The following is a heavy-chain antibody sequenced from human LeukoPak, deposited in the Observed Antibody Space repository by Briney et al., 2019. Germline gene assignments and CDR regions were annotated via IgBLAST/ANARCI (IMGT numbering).Heavy chain of an antibody. CDR3: ARERGRLRFLEWFFDY. J-gene: IGHJ4*02. CDR2: SIPIFGTA. CDR1: GGTFSSYA. Sequence: SVKVSCKASGGTFSSYAISWVRQAPGQGREWMGRSIPIFGTANYAQKFQGRVTITTDESTSTAYMELSSLRSEDTAVYYCARERGRLRFLEWFFDYWGQGTLVTVSS. D-gene: IGHD3-3*01. V-gene: IGHV1-69*05.